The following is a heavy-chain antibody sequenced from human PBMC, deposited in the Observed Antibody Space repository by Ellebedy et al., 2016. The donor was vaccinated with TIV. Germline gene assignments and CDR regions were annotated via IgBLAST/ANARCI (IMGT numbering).Heavy chain of an antibody. Sequence: PGGSLRLSCAASGFTFSSYWMSWVRQAPGTGLEWVANIKHDGSEKYYVDSVKGRFTIARDNAKNALYLQMNSLRVEDTAVYYCARSRYPGARSSFDSWGQGTLVTVSS. CDR3: ARSRYPGARSSFDS. D-gene: IGHD6-6*01. CDR2: IKHDGSEK. V-gene: IGHV3-7*01. CDR1: GFTFSSYW. J-gene: IGHJ4*02.